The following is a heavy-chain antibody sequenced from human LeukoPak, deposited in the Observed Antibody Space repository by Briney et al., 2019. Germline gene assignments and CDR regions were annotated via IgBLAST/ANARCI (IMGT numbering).Heavy chain of an antibody. D-gene: IGHD4-23*01. CDR3: ARGGGSGAFDI. Sequence: GESLKISCKGSGYRFTSNWIGWVRQMPGKGLEWMGMIYPGDSDTRYNPSFQGQVTISADKSISTAYLQWSSLEASDTAIYYCARGGGSGAFDIWGQGTMVTVSS. CDR1: GYRFTSNW. CDR2: IYPGDSDT. J-gene: IGHJ3*02. V-gene: IGHV5-51*01.